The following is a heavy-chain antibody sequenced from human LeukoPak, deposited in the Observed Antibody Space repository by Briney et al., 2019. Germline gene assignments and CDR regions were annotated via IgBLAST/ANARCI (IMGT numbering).Heavy chain of an antibody. V-gene: IGHV4-59*13. CDR1: GAFSSRFY. CDR2: IFFSGHS. Sequence: SETLSLTCTVSGAFSSRFYWSWVRQSTGKGLEWIGNIFFSGHSNYNPSLTGRVTIPPDTSKSQFSLKVTSVTAADTALYYCARIDPLGYFDQWGQGTLVTVPS. CDR3: ARIDPLGYFDQ. J-gene: IGHJ4*02.